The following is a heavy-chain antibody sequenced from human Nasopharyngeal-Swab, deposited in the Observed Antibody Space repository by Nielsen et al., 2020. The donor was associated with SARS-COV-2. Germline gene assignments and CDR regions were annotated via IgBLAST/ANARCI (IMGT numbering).Heavy chain of an antibody. CDR3: ARGQPYYDFWSGYSYYYYYGMDV. V-gene: IGHV3-33*05. J-gene: IGHJ6*02. CDR2: ISYDGSNK. D-gene: IGHD3-3*01. Sequence: WIRQPPGKGLEWVAVISYDGSNKYYADSVKGRFTISRDNSKNTLYLQMNSLRAEDAAVYYCARGQPYYDFWSGYSYYYYYGMDVWGQGTTVTVSS.